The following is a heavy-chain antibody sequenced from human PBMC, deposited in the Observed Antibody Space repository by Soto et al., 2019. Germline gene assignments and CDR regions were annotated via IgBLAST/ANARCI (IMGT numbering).Heavy chain of an antibody. CDR3: ARREVTTTYFDY. D-gene: IGHD4-17*01. V-gene: IGHV5-51*01. J-gene: IGHJ4*02. Sequence: GESLNISCKGSGYSFTSYWIGLVRQMPGKGLEWMGIIYPGDSDARYSPSFQGQVTISVDKSISTAHLQWSSLKASDTAIYYCARREVTTTYFDYWGQGTLVTVSS. CDR1: GYSFTSYW. CDR2: IYPGDSDA.